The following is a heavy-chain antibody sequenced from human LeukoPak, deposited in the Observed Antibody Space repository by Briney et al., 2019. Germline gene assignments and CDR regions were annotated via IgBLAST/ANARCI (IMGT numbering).Heavy chain of an antibody. Sequence: GGSLRLSCAASGFTVSSNYMSWVRQAPGRGLEWVGRIKSKTDGGTTDYAAPVKGRFTISRDDSKNTLYLQMNSLKTEDTAVYYCTTDPDWNPEQYYFDYWGQGTLVTVSS. J-gene: IGHJ4*02. CDR3: TTDPDWNPEQYYFDY. D-gene: IGHD1-1*01. V-gene: IGHV3-15*01. CDR2: IKSKTDGGTT. CDR1: GFTVSSNY.